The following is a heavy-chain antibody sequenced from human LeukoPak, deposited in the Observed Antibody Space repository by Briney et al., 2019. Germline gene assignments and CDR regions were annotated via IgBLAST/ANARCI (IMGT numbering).Heavy chain of an antibody. D-gene: IGHD4-11*01. J-gene: IGHJ5*02. CDR3: ARDLSGAVTTFVLHT. V-gene: IGHV3-64*02. Sequence: GGSLRLSCAASGFAFSSYAMHWVRQAPGKQLEYISSINNNGGFTFYADSVKGRVTISRDNSKNMVFLQMSNLRAEDMGLYHCARDLSGAVTTFVLHTWGQGTLIHVSS. CDR1: GFAFSSYA. CDR2: INNNGGFT.